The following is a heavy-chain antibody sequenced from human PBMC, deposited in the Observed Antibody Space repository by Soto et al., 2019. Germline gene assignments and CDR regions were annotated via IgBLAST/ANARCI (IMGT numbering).Heavy chain of an antibody. J-gene: IGHJ4*02. CDR2: INHSGST. V-gene: IGHV4-34*01. CDR1: GGSFSGYY. D-gene: IGHD2-2*01. Sequence: QVQLQQWGAGLLKPSETLSLTCAVYGGSFSGYYWSWIRQPPGKGLEWIGEINHSGSTNYTPSLKSRVTISVDTSKNQFSLKLSSVTAADTAVYYCARGRRDIVVVPAVREFDYWGQGTLVTVSS. CDR3: ARGRRDIVVVPAVREFDY.